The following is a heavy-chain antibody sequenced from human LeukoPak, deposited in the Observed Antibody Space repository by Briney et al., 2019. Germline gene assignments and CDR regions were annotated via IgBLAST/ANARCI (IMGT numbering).Heavy chain of an antibody. CDR2: INPSGGST. CDR3: ERDARTSYDSSGYHFDY. CDR1: GYTFTSYY. J-gene: IGHJ4*02. D-gene: IGHD3-22*01. V-gene: IGHV1-46*01. Sequence: ASVKVSCKASGYTFTSYYMHWVRQAPGQGLEWMGIINPSGGSTSYAQKFQGRVTMTRDMSTSTVYMELSSLRSEDTAVYYCERDARTSYDSSGYHFDYWGQGTLVTVSS.